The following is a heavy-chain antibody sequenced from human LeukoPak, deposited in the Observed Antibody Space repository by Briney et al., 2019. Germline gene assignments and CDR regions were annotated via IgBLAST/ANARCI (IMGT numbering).Heavy chain of an antibody. CDR3: ARDRVGAGRNSFVY. CDR2: INPNSGGT. CDR1: GSTFTGYY. J-gene: IGHJ4*02. D-gene: IGHD1-26*01. V-gene: IGHV1-2*02. Sequence: SVTVSCKASGSTFTGYYIHWVRQAPGQGLEWMGWINPNSGGTNFAQRFQGRVTLTRDTSISTAYMELSRLRPDDTAVFYCARDRVGAGRNSFVYWGQGTLVSVSS.